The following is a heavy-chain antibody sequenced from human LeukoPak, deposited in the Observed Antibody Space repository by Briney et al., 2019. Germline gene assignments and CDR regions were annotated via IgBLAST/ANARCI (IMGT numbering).Heavy chain of an antibody. CDR1: GFTFSSYG. CDR2: IWYDGSDK. J-gene: IGHJ6*03. CDR3: AKDREPLVWDNYYIDV. Sequence: GGSLRLSCAASGFTFSSYGMHWVRQAPGKGLEWVAVIWYDGSDKYHADSVKGRFTISRDNSKHTLYLQMNSLRAEDTAVYYCAKDREPLVWDNYYIDVWGKGTTVTVSS. D-gene: IGHD6-13*01. V-gene: IGHV3-33*06.